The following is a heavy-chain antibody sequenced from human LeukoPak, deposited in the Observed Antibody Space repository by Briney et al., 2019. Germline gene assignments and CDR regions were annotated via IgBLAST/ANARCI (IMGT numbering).Heavy chain of an antibody. J-gene: IGHJ4*02. V-gene: IGHV4-59*01. CDR3: AREPRGGATDY. CDR1: GGSISSYY. CDR2: IYYSGST. Sequence: SETLSLTCTVSGGSISSYYWSWIRQPPGKGLEWIGYIYYSGSTNYNPSLKSRVTISVDTSKNQFSLKLSSVTAADTAVYYCAREPRGGATDYWGQGTLVTVSS. D-gene: IGHD1-26*01.